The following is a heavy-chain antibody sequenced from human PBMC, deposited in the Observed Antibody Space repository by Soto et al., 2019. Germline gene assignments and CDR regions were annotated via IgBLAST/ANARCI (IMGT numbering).Heavy chain of an antibody. CDR1: GFTFSSYS. D-gene: IGHD6-13*01. CDR2: ISSSSSYR. CDR3: AREFSSLRGP. J-gene: IGHJ5*02. V-gene: IGHV3-21*01. Sequence: PGGSLNLSCAASGFTFSSYSVNWVRHAPGKGLEWVSSISSSSSYRYYADSVKGRFTISRDNAKNSLYLQMNSLRAEDTAVYYCAREFSSLRGPWGQGTLVTVSS.